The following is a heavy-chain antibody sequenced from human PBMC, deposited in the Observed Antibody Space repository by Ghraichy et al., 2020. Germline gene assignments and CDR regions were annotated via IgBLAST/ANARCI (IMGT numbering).Heavy chain of an antibody. CDR1: GGSFSGYY. CDR3: ARGVAAPRDNWFDP. CDR2: INHSGST. Sequence: SETPSLTCAVYGGSFSGYYWSWIRQPPGKGLEWIGEINHSGSTNYNPSLKSRVTISVDTSKNQFSLKLSSVTAADTAVYYCARGVAAPRDNWFDPWGQGTLVTVSS. J-gene: IGHJ5*02. D-gene: IGHD6-13*01. V-gene: IGHV4-34*01.